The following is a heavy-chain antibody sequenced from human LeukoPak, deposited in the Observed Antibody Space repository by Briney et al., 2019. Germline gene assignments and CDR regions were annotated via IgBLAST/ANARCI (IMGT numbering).Heavy chain of an antibody. CDR2: IYYSGNT. CDR3: ARGTLSGWFDP. V-gene: IGHV4-31*03. CDR1: GGSISSGGYY. Sequence: PSETLSLTCTVSGGSISSGGYYWSWIRQHPGKGLEWIGYIYYSGNTYYNPSLKSRVTISVDTSKNQFSLKLSSVTAADTAVYYCARGTLSGWFDPWGQGILVTVSS. D-gene: IGHD1-26*01. J-gene: IGHJ5*02.